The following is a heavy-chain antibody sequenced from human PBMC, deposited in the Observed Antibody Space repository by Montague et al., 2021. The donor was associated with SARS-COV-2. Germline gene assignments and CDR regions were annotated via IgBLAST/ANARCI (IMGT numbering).Heavy chain of an antibody. Sequence: CAISGDSVSRNSATWNWIRQSPSRGLEWLGRTYYRSMWKSDYARSVKSRIAINPDTSKNQFSLQLSSVTPEDTALCYCVRGIEAAGSYDYWGQGTLVTVSS. V-gene: IGHV6-1*01. J-gene: IGHJ4*02. CDR1: GDSVSRNSAT. CDR2: TYYRSMWKS. CDR3: VRGIEAAGSYDY. D-gene: IGHD6-13*01.